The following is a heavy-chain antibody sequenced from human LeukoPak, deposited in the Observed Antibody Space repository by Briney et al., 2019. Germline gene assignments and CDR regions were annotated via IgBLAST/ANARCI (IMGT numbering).Heavy chain of an antibody. Sequence: GGPLRLSCAASGFNFTNYNMNWVRQAPGKGLEWVSSIHSSSGSIYYADSLKGRFTISRDNAKNSLYLQMNSLTAEDTAVYYCARERGVRDWGQGTLVTVSS. D-gene: IGHD3-10*01. J-gene: IGHJ4*02. CDR2: IHSSSGSI. CDR1: GFNFTNYN. V-gene: IGHV3-21*04. CDR3: ARERGVRD.